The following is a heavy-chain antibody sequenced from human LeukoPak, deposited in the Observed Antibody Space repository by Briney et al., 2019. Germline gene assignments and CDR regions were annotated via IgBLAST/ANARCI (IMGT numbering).Heavy chain of an antibody. J-gene: IGHJ4*02. Sequence: PSETLSLTCTVSGGSISSYYWSWIRQPPAEGLEWMGFFSYSGSTKYNPSLKSRVTMSVDTSKNQFSLKLNSVTAADTAVYYCARMYSGTSYYYDYWGQGTLVTVSS. CDR3: ARMYSGTSYYYDY. D-gene: IGHD1-26*01. CDR1: GGSISSYY. V-gene: IGHV4-59*01. CDR2: FSYSGST.